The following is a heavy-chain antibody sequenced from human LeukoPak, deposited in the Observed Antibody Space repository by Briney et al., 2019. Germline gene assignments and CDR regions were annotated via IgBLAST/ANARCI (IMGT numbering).Heavy chain of an antibody. J-gene: IGHJ5*02. CDR3: ESGYSYGEDWFDP. CDR1: GGTFSSYA. D-gene: IGHD5-18*01. CDR2: IIPILGIA. Sequence: VASVKVSCKASGGTFSSYAISWVRQAPGQGLEWMGRIIPILGIANYAQKFQGRVTITADKSTSTAYMELSSLRSEDTAVYYCESGYSYGEDWFDPWGQGTLVTVSS. V-gene: IGHV1-69*04.